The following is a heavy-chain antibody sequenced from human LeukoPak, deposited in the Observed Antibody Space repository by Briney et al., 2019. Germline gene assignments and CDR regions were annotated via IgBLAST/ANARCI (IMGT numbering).Heavy chain of an antibody. V-gene: IGHV4-59*08. J-gene: IGHJ6*02. CDR1: GGSISSYY. CDR3: ARHRSRLLHGMDV. D-gene: IGHD3-22*01. CDR2: IYYSGST. Sequence: SETLSLTCTVSGGSISSYYWSWIRQPPGKGLEWIGYIYYSGSTNYNPSLKSRVTISVDTSKNQFSLKLSYVTAADTAVYYCARHRSRLLHGMDVWGQGTTVTVSS.